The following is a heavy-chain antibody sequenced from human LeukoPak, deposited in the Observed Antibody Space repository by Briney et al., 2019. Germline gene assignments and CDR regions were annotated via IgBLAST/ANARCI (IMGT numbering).Heavy chain of an antibody. Sequence: PSQTLSLTCTVSSGSINSYYWSWIPQPPGRGREWGGSTHYSGSTSYNPSLRSRVPISVDKSKNQFFLKLSSVTATDTAVYYCARRVHSSSWSSYFDCWGQDTLVTVSS. CDR3: ARRVHSSSWSSYFDC. V-gene: IGHV4-59*01. CDR1: SGSINSYY. D-gene: IGHD6-13*01. J-gene: IGHJ4*02. CDR2: THYSGST.